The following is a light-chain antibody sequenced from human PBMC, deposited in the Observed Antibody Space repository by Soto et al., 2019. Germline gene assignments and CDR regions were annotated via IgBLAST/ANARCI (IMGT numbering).Light chain of an antibody. J-gene: IGKJ1*01. CDR3: MQALRAPPT. V-gene: IGKV2-28*01. Sequence: DIVMTQSPLSLPVTPGEPASISCRSSQSLLQSNGYNYLDWYLQKPGQSPQLLIYLGSNRASGVPDRFSGSGSGTDFTLKIGRVEAEDVGVYHCMQALRAPPTFGQGTKVDIK. CDR2: LGS. CDR1: QSLLQSNGYNY.